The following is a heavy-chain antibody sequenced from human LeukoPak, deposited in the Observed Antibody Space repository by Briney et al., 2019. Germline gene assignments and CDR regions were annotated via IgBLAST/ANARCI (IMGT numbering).Heavy chain of an antibody. CDR1: GFTLSSYS. Sequence: QPGGSLRLSCAASGFTLSSYSMNWVRQAPGKGLEWVSYISSSSSTIYYADSVKGRFTISRDNSKNTLYLQMNSLRAEDTAVYYCAKDGDTAMPPLDYWGQGTLVTVSS. CDR2: ISSSSSTI. J-gene: IGHJ4*02. D-gene: IGHD5-18*01. CDR3: AKDGDTAMPPLDY. V-gene: IGHV3-48*01.